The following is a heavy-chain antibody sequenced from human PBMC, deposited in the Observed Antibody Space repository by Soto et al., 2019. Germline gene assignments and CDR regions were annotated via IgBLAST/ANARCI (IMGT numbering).Heavy chain of an antibody. V-gene: IGHV3-33*06. Sequence: TGGSLRLSCAASGFTFSSYGMHWVRQAPGKGLEWVAVIWYDGSNKYYADSVKGRFTISRDNSKNTLYLQMNSLRAEDTAVYYCAKDSEIRYFDWLSPTTFDYWGQGTLVTVSS. CDR1: GFTFSSYG. CDR3: AKDSEIRYFDWLSPTTFDY. J-gene: IGHJ4*02. CDR2: IWYDGSNK. D-gene: IGHD3-9*01.